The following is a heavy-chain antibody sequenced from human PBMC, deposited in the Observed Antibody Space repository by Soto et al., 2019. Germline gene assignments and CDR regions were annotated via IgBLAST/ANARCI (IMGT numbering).Heavy chain of an antibody. V-gene: IGHV4-59*01. CDR3: ARGSRAHFYYYYGMDI. D-gene: IGHD6-13*01. J-gene: IGHJ6*02. CDR1: GGSISSYY. CDR2: IYYSGST. Sequence: QVQLQESGPGLVKPSETLSLTCTVSGGSISSYYWSWIRQPPGKGLEWIGCIYYSGSTNYNPSLKSRVTISVDTSKNQFSLKLSSVTAADTAVYYCARGSRAHFYYYYGMDIWGQGTTVTVSS.